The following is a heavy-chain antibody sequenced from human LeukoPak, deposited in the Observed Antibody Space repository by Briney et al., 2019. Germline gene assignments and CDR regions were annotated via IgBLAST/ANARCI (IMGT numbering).Heavy chain of an antibody. CDR3: AKRKYSSGWVDY. D-gene: IGHD6-19*01. J-gene: IGHJ4*02. Sequence: GGSLRLSCAASGFTFSSYAMSWVRQAPGKGLEWVSAISGSGGSTYYADSVKGRYTISRDNSKNTLYLQMNSLRAEDTAVYYCAKRKYSSGWVDYWGQGTLVTVSS. V-gene: IGHV3-23*01. CDR1: GFTFSSYA. CDR2: ISGSGGST.